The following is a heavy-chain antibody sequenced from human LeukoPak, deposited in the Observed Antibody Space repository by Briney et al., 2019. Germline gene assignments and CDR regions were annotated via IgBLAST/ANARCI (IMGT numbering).Heavy chain of an antibody. Sequence: PGGSLRLSCAASGFTFSSYTMIWVRQAPGKGLEWVSYISRSGSTRYYADSVKGRFTISRDNAKNSLYLQMNSLRAEDTAVHYCARVATMVRVPLDALDIWGQGTMVSVSS. CDR3: ARVATMVRVPLDALDI. CDR1: GFTFSSYT. J-gene: IGHJ3*02. D-gene: IGHD3-10*01. CDR2: ISRSGSTR. V-gene: IGHV3-48*03.